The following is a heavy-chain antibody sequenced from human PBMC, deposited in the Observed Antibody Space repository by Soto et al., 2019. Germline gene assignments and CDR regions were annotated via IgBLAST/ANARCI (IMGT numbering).Heavy chain of an antibody. Sequence: GASVKVSCQAFCYTFSHYGISWVGQAPGQGIEWMGWVSPYNGNRYYAQKFHGRLTLTTDTSTNTAFMELRSMSPGDTAIYYCARRYGDPSSAAGFDYWGQGTLVTVSS. CDR3: ARRYGDPSSAAGFDY. J-gene: IGHJ4*02. V-gene: IGHV1-18*01. D-gene: IGHD2-21*02. CDR2: VSPYNGNR. CDR1: CYTFSHYG.